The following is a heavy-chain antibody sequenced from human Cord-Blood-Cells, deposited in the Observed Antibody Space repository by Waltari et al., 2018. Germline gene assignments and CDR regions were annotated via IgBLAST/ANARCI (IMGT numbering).Heavy chain of an antibody. J-gene: IGHJ3*02. CDR3: ARTTGDQDAFDI. Sequence: QVQLVQSGAEVKKPGASVKVSCKASGSTFTRYDINWVRQAAGQGLEWRGWMNPNSGKTGYAQKFQGRVTMTRNTSISTAYMELSSLRSEDTAVYYCARTTGDQDAFDIWGQGTMVTVSS. V-gene: IGHV1-8*01. CDR2: MNPNSGKT. D-gene: IGHD7-27*01. CDR1: GSTFTRYD.